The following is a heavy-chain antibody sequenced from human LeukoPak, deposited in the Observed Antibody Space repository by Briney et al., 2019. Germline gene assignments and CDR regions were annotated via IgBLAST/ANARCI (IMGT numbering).Heavy chain of an antibody. CDR2: IYSSGST. CDR1: GFTVSSNY. Sequence: GGSLRLSCAASGFTVSSNYMSWVRQAPGKGLEWVSVIYSSGSTYYADSVKGRFTISRDNSKNSLYLQMNSLRAEDTAVYYCARDWSTAMVTGGDFDYWGQGTLVTVSS. CDR3: ARDWSTAMVTGGDFDY. J-gene: IGHJ4*02. V-gene: IGHV3-53*01. D-gene: IGHD5-18*01.